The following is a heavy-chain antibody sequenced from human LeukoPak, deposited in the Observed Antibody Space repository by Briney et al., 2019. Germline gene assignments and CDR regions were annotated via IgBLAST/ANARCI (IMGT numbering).Heavy chain of an antibody. V-gene: IGHV3-33*01. D-gene: IGHD1-26*01. J-gene: IGHJ4*02. CDR1: GFTFSSYG. CDR3: ARYRGELLLLYYFDY. Sequence: GRSLGLSCAASGFTFSSYGMHWVRQAPGKGLEWVAVIWYDGSNKYYADSVKGRFTISRDNSKNTLYLQMNSLRAEDTAVYYCARYRGELLLLYYFDYWGQGTLVTVSS. CDR2: IWYDGSNK.